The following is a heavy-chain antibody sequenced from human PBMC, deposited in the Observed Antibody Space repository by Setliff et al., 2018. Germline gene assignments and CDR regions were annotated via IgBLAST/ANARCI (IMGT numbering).Heavy chain of an antibody. J-gene: IGHJ4*02. CDR2: IIQSGAT. CDR1: GFSFVAFT. CDR3: AKDRVNDGVWDFDS. V-gene: IGHV3-23*01. D-gene: IGHD2-8*01. Sequence: GGSLRLSCETSGFSFVAFTMNWVRQAPGKGLERVSGIIQSGATVYADSVKGRFTISRDNSKSSVFLHINSVTAEDTAIYYCAKDRVNDGVWDFDSWGPGILVTVSS.